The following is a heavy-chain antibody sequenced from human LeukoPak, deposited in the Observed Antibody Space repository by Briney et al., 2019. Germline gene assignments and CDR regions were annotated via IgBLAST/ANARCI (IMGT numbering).Heavy chain of an antibody. J-gene: IGHJ4*02. Sequence: PGRSLRLSCAASGFTFDDYAMHWVRQAPGKGLEWVSGISWNSGSIGYADSVKGRFTISRDNAKNSLYLQMNSLRAEDTALYYCAKDTGYYYDSANYFDYWGQGTLATVSS. CDR2: ISWNSGSI. CDR1: GFTFDDYA. V-gene: IGHV3-9*01. D-gene: IGHD3-22*01. CDR3: AKDTGYYYDSANYFDY.